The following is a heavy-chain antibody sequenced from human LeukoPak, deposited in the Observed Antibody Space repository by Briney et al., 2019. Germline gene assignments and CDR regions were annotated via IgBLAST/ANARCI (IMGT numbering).Heavy chain of an antibody. Sequence: GGSLRLSCAASGFAFSIFAIHWVRQAPGKGLEWVSAISGSGGSTYYADSVKGRFTISRDNSKNTLYLQMNSLRAEDTAVYYCANIADLSFNVDTAMVSDYWGQGTLVTVSS. D-gene: IGHD5-18*01. CDR2: ISGSGGST. V-gene: IGHV3-23*01. CDR3: ANIADLSFNVDTAMVSDY. J-gene: IGHJ4*02. CDR1: GFAFSIFA.